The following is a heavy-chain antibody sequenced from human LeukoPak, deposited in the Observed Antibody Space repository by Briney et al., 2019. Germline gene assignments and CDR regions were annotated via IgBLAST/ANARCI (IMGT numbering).Heavy chain of an antibody. V-gene: IGHV3-33*06. CDR3: AKDLMEMATISGFDY. CDR1: GFTFSSYG. J-gene: IGHJ4*02. D-gene: IGHD5-24*01. CDR2: IWYDGSNK. Sequence: PGGSLRHSCAASGFTFSSYGMHWVRQAPGKGLEWVAVIWYDGSNKYYADSVKGRFTISRDNSKNTLYLQMNSLRAEDTAVYYCAKDLMEMATISGFDYWGQGTLVTVSS.